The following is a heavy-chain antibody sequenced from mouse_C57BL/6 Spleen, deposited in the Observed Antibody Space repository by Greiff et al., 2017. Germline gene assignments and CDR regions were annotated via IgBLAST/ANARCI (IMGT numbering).Heavy chain of an antibody. J-gene: IGHJ2*01. CDR1: GFTFSSYA. Sequence: EVKVVESGEGLVKPGGSLKLSCAASGFTFSSYAMSWVRQTPEKRLEWVAYISSGGDYIYYADTVKGRFTISRDNARNTLYLQMSSLKSEDTAMYYCTRDNPYDRYFDYWGQGTTLTVSS. D-gene: IGHD2-3*01. CDR2: ISSGGDYI. V-gene: IGHV5-9-1*02. CDR3: TRDNPYDRYFDY.